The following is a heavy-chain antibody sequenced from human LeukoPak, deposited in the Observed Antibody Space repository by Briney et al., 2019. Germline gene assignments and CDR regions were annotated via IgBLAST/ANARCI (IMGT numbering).Heavy chain of an antibody. CDR1: GYTFTSYD. CDR3: ARVRPSIKGGYSGYSIL. J-gene: IGHJ4*02. V-gene: IGHV1-8*01. CDR2: MNPNSGNT. Sequence: GASVKVSCKASGYTFTSYDINWVRQATGQGLEWMGWMNPNSGNTGYAQKFQGRVTMTRNTSISTAYMELSSLRSEDTAVYYCARVRPSIKGGYSGYSILWGQGTLVTVSS. D-gene: IGHD5-12*01.